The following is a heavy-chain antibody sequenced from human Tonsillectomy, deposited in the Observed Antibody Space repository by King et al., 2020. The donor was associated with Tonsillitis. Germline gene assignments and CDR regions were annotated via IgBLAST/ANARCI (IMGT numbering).Heavy chain of an antibody. V-gene: IGHV4-59*01. J-gene: IGHJ6*03. CDR2: IHDSGST. Sequence: VQLQESGPGLVKPSETLSLTCSVSGDSIRSYYWSWIRQPPGKGLEWIGYIHDSGSTNNNPSLKSRVTISMDTSKNQFSLKLKSVTAADTAVYYCGRLFFSCSGNRCPLYYYYLDVWGKGTTVTVSS. CDR3: GRLFFSCSGNRCPLYYYYLDV. CDR1: GDSIRSYY. D-gene: IGHD2-15*01.